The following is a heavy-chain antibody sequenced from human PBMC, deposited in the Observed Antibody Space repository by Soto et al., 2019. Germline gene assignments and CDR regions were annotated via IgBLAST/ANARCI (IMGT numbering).Heavy chain of an antibody. CDR2: IYSNGDT. CDR1: GFSVGSNY. J-gene: IGHJ4*02. D-gene: IGHD2-8*01. Sequence: EVQLVETGGGLIQPGGSLRLSCAASGFSVGSNYMTWVRQSPGKGLEWVSLIYSNGDTDYADPVKGRFSISRDNFKNTLYLQMTNLRAEDTAVYHCARKSDSSPVPEADGVWGRGTLVTVSS. V-gene: IGHV3-53*02. CDR3: ARKSDSSPVPEADGV.